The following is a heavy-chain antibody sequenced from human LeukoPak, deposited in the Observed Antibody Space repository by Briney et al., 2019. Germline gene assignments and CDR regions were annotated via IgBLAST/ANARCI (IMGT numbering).Heavy chain of an antibody. J-gene: IGHJ3*02. CDR1: GFTFDDYA. D-gene: IGHD4-23*01. CDR3: ARETTVEAFDI. CDR2: ISWNSGSI. V-gene: IGHV3-9*01. Sequence: PGRSLRLSCAASGFTFDDYAMHWVRQAPGKGLEWVSGISWNSGSIGYADSVKGRFTISRDNAKNSLYLQMNSLRAEDTAVYYCARETTVEAFDIWGQGTMVTVSS.